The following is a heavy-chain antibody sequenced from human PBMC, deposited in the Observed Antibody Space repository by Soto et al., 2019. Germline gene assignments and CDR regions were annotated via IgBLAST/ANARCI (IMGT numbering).Heavy chain of an antibody. D-gene: IGHD3-10*01. J-gene: IGHJ4*02. Sequence: QVQLQESGPGLVKPSQTLSLTCTVSGGSISSGGYYWSWIRQHPGKGLEWIGYIYYSVSSYYNPFLTGRVTISVDTSKNQFSLKLSSVTAADTAVYYCAVHYYGSGRYSPPFDYWGQGTLVTVSS. CDR2: IYYSVSS. CDR1: GGSISSGGYY. CDR3: AVHYYGSGRYSPPFDY. V-gene: IGHV4-31*03.